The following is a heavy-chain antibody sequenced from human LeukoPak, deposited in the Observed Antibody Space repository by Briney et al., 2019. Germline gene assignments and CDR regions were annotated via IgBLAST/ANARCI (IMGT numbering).Heavy chain of an antibody. CDR2: IRSKAYGGTT. J-gene: IGHJ6*03. V-gene: IGHV3-49*03. Sequence: QTGGSLRLSCTASGFTFGDYAMSWFRQAPGKGLEWVGFIRSKAYGGTTEYAASVKGRFTISRDDSKSIAYLQMNSLKTEDTAVYYCTRDQYDYVWGSYRDYYYMDVWGKGTTVTVSS. D-gene: IGHD3-16*02. CDR1: GFTFGDYA. CDR3: TRDQYDYVWGSYRDYYYMDV.